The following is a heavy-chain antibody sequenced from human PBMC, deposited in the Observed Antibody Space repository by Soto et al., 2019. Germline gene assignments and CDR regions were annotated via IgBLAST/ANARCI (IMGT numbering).Heavy chain of an antibody. CDR1: GYSFTSYW. Sequence: GESLKISCKGSGYSFTSYWIGWVRQMPGKGLEWMGRIDPSDSYTNYSPSFQGQVTISADKSISTAYLQWSSLKASDTAMYYFASSPRGYCSSTSCRELGNYYGMDVWGQGTTVTVSS. V-gene: IGHV5-10-1*01. CDR3: ASSPRGYCSSTSCRELGNYYGMDV. CDR2: IDPSDSYT. D-gene: IGHD2-2*01. J-gene: IGHJ6*02.